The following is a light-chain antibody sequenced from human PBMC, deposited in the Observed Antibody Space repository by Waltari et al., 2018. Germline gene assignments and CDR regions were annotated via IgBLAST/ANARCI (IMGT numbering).Light chain of an antibody. CDR3: SSYTSSITLYV. Sequence: QSALTQPASVSGSPGQSITISCTGTSSDVGGYNYVSWYQQHPGKAPKLMMYDVSNRPSWVSNRFSGSKSGNTASLTISGLQAEDEADYYCSSYTSSITLYVFGTGTKVTVL. CDR1: SSDVGGYNY. V-gene: IGLV2-14*03. CDR2: DVS. J-gene: IGLJ1*01.